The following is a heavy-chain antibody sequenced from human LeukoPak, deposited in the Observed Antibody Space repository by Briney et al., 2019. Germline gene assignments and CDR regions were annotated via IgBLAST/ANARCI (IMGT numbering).Heavy chain of an antibody. CDR1: GFTFSSYG. D-gene: IGHD3-22*01. J-gene: IGHJ4*02. V-gene: IGHV3-30*18. Sequence: PGGSLRLSCAASGFTFSSYGMHWVRQAPGKGLEWVAALSHDGNNEFYADSVKGRLTISRDNSKNTLYLQMNSLRAGDTAAFYCAKDNYYGSSAVIDYWGQGTLVTVSS. CDR2: LSHDGNNE. CDR3: AKDNYYGSSAVIDY.